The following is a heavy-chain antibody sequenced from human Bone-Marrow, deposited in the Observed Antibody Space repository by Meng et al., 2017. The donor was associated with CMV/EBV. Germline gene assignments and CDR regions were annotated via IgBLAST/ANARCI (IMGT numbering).Heavy chain of an antibody. Sequence: GESLKISCSASGFTFSSYGMHWGRQAPGKGPEWVAFIRYDGSNKYYADSVKGRFTISRDNSKNTLYLQMKSLRAEDTAVYYCVKSLRGYQRLCAHWGQGTLVTASS. D-gene: IGHD2-2*01. CDR3: VKSLRGYQRLCAH. J-gene: IGHJ4*02. CDR2: IRYDGSNK. CDR1: GFTFSSYG. V-gene: IGHV3-30*02.